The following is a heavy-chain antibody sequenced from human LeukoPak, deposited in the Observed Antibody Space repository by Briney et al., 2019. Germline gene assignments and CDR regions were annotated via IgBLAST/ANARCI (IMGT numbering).Heavy chain of an antibody. Sequence: ASVKVSCKASGYTFTGYYMHWVRQAPGQGLEWMGWINPNSGDTNYAQKFQGRVTVTRDTSISTAYMELSSLRSEDTAVYYCARIMADSSGYYYWGQGTLVTVSS. V-gene: IGHV1-2*02. CDR3: ARIMADSSGYYY. J-gene: IGHJ4*02. D-gene: IGHD3-22*01. CDR1: GYTFTGYY. CDR2: INPNSGDT.